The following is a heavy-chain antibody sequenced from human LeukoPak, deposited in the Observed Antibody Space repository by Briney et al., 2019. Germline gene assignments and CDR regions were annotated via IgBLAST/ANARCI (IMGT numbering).Heavy chain of an antibody. J-gene: IGHJ4*02. CDR1: GFIFSRYW. D-gene: IGHD1-1*01. CDR2: IDNDGSDT. CDR3: ATAGLDGVY. V-gene: IGHV3-74*01. Sequence: QPGGSLRLSCAAPGFIFSRYWMHWIRQAPGKGLVWVSRIDNDGSDTDYADSGKGRFTISRDNAKNTVYLQMNSLRVEDTAVYYCATAGLDGVYWGQGILVTVSS.